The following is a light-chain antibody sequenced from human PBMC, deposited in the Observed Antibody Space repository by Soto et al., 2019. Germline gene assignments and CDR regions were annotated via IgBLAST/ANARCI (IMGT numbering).Light chain of an antibody. J-gene: IGLJ1*01. CDR2: EVN. Sequence: QSALTQPPSASGSPGQSVAISCTGTSSDVGGYNYVSWYQQHPGKAPKLMIYEVNKRPSGVPDRFSGSKSGNTASLTVSGLQAEDEADYYCQSYDSRLSGSVFGTGTKVTVL. CDR3: QSYDSRLSGSV. CDR1: SSDVGGYNY. V-gene: IGLV2-8*01.